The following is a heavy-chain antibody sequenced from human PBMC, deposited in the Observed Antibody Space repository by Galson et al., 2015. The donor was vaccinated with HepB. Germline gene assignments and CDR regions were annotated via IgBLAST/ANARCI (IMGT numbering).Heavy chain of an antibody. CDR1: GYTFTSYY. D-gene: IGHD2-15*01. V-gene: IGHV1-46*01. Sequence: SVKVSCKASGYTFTSYYMFWVRQAPGQGLEWMGLINPSGDSATYSQKLQGTVTMTTDTSTSTAYMELRSLRSDDTAVYYCARVPASGGGLLLGNWFDPWGQGTLVTVSS. CDR3: ARVPASGGGLLLGNWFDP. J-gene: IGHJ5*02. CDR2: INPSGDSA.